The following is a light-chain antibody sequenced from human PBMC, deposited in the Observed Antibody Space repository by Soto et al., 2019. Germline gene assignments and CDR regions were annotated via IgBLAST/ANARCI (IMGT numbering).Light chain of an antibody. V-gene: IGKV3-11*01. CDR1: QSVGSY. J-gene: IGKJ4*01. CDR3: HQRSDWPST. Sequence: EIALTQSPATLSLSPGDRATLSCRASQSVGSYLGWYQQRPGQAPRLLIYDASNRATGIPARFSGSGSGTDFTLTISSLEPEDFAVYYCHQRSDWPSTFGGGTKVEIK. CDR2: DAS.